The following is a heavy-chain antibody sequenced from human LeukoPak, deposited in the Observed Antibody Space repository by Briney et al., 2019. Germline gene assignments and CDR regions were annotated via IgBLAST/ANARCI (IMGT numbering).Heavy chain of an antibody. D-gene: IGHD3-10*01. CDR1: GGSISSSSYY. Sequence: SETLSLTCTVSGGSISSSSYYWGWIRQPPGKGLEWIGSIYYSGSTYYNPSLKSRVTISVDTSKNQFSLKLSSVTAADTAVYYCARSSYVLLWFGELSGNYYYMDVWGKGTTVTISS. J-gene: IGHJ6*03. CDR2: IYYSGST. V-gene: IGHV4-39*01. CDR3: ARSSYVLLWFGELSGNYYYMDV.